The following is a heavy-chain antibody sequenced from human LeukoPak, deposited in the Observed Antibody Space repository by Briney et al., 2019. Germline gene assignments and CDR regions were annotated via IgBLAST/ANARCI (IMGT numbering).Heavy chain of an antibody. CDR3: TTVTTGDWFDP. Sequence: GRSLRLSCAASGFTFSSYAMSWVRQAPGKGLEWVSAISGSGGSTYYADSVKGRFTISRDNSKNTLYLQMNSLRAEDTAVYYCTTVTTGDWFDPWGQGTLVTVSS. V-gene: IGHV3-23*01. J-gene: IGHJ5*02. D-gene: IGHD4-17*01. CDR2: ISGSGGST. CDR1: GFTFSSYA.